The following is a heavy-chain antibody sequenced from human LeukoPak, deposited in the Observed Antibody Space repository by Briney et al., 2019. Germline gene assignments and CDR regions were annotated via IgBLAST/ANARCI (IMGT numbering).Heavy chain of an antibody. V-gene: IGHV3-21*01. CDR1: GFTFSTYT. D-gene: IGHD5-18*01. J-gene: IGHJ3*02. Sequence: GGSLRLSCAASGFTFSTYTMNWVRQAPGKGLEWVSSISSSSSYIYYADSMKGRFTISRDNTKNSLYLQMNSLRAEDTAVYYCARGRDNYGLDAFDIWGQGTMVTVSS. CDR2: ISSSSSYI. CDR3: ARGRDNYGLDAFDI.